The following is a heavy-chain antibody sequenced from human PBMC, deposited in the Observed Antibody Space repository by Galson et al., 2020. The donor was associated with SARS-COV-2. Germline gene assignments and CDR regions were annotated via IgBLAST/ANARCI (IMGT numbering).Heavy chain of an antibody. Sequence: RGSLRLSCAASGFTLSSYPMHWVRQAPGKGLEWVAVISYDGSNKYYADSVKGRFTISRDNSKNKLYLQMNSLRAEDTAVYYCARDSGGVIGYGGQGTVVTVSA. V-gene: IGHV3-30-3*01. J-gene: IGHJ4*02. CDR3: ARDSGGVIGY. CDR1: GFTLSSYP. D-gene: IGHD3-16*02. CDR2: ISYDGSNK.